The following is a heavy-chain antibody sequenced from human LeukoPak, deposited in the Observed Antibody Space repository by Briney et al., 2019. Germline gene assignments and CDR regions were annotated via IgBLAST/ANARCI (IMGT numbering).Heavy chain of an antibody. CDR2: ISAYNGNT. CDR3: ARTGVAAASDAFDI. V-gene: IGHV1-18*01. Sequence: GASVKVSCKASGYTFTSYGVSWVRQAPGQGLEWMGWISAYNGNTNYAQKLQGRVTMTTDTSTSTAYMELSSLRSEDTAVYYCARTGVAAASDAFDIWGQGTMVTVSS. D-gene: IGHD6-13*01. CDR1: GYTFTSYG. J-gene: IGHJ3*02.